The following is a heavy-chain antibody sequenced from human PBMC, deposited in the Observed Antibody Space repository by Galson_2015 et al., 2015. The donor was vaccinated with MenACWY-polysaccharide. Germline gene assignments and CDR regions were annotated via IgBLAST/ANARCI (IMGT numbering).Heavy chain of an antibody. CDR2: IQYDGNNT. Sequence: SLRLSCAASGSRFSNSGMNWVRQAPGKGLEWVAVIQYDGNNTEYADSVKGRFTISRDNSKNTVFLEMNTLGVEDTAVYYCAREGSRIVFHAFDIWGQGTMVTVAS. CDR1: GSRFSNSG. V-gene: IGHV3-33*01. CDR3: AREGSRIVFHAFDI. J-gene: IGHJ3*02. D-gene: IGHD2-2*01.